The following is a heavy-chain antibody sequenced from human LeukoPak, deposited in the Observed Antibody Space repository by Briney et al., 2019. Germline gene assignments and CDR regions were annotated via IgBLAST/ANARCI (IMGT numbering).Heavy chain of an antibody. J-gene: IGHJ4*02. D-gene: IGHD2-21*02. CDR2: ISSSSSYI. CDR1: GFTFSSYS. CDR3: ARDLSHIVVVTAIFDY. V-gene: IGHV3-21*01. Sequence: PGGSLRLSCAASGFTFSSYSMNWVRQAPGKGLEWVSSISSSSSYIYYADSVKGRFTISRDNAKNSLCLQMNSLRAEDTAVYCCARDLSHIVVVTAIFDYWGQGTLVTVSS.